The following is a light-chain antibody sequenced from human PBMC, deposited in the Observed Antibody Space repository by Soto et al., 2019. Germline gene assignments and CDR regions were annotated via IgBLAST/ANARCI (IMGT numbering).Light chain of an antibody. J-gene: IGKJ1*01. CDR3: QQSYESPPT. Sequence: DIQMTQSPSSLSASVGDRVTITCRAGQSINTKLNWYQQKPGKVPNLLIYAASSLQTGVPSRFSGSGSGTDFTLTISSLQPEDFASYYCQQSYESPPTFGRGTKVDIK. CDR2: AAS. V-gene: IGKV1-39*01. CDR1: QSINTK.